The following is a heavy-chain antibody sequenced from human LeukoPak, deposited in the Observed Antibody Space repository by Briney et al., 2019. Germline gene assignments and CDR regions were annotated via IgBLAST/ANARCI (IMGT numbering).Heavy chain of an antibody. CDR3: ARSGVTMIVSFY. Sequence: NPTETLSLTCTVSGGSISSSSYYWGWIRQPPGKGLEWIGSIYYSGSTYYNPSLKSRVTISVDTSKNQFSLKLSSVTAADTAVYYCARSGVTMIVSFYWGQGTLVTVSS. CDR1: GGSISSSSYY. V-gene: IGHV4-39*07. D-gene: IGHD3-22*01. J-gene: IGHJ4*02. CDR2: IYYSGST.